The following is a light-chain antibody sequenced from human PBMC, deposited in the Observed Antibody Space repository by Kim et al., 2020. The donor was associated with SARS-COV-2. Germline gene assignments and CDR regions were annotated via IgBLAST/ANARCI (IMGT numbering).Light chain of an antibody. V-gene: IGLV2-14*04. CDR1: SSDIGHANY. Sequence: GQSITISCTGSSSDIGHANYVSWYQQYTGKAPKLMIFNVAQRPSGISNRFSGSKSGDTASLTISGLQAEDEADYYCSSYTTSASYVFGTGTKVTVL. CDR2: NVA. CDR3: SSYTTSASYV. J-gene: IGLJ1*01.